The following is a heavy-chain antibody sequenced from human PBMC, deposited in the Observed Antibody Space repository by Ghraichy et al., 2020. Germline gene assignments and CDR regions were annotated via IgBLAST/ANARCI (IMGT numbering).Heavy chain of an antibody. D-gene: IGHD3-16*01. CDR2: ISSAGDT. J-gene: IGHJ5*02. CDR3: ARGLRGGLDP. CDR1: GFTFSSFD. V-gene: IGHV3-13*01. Sequence: GSLRLSCTASGFTFSSFDMHWVRQATGKGLEWVSSISSAGDTYYPGSVKGRFTISRENAKNSLYLQMNSLRAGDTAVYYCARGLRGGLDPWGQGTLVTVSS.